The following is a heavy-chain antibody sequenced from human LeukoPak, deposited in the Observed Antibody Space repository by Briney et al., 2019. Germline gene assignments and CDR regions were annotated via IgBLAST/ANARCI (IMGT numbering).Heavy chain of an antibody. Sequence: PGLSYAASGFPDRSCWTSGCLQAPGKGPEWVAKIKQDESGTSCVASVKGRFTISRDNAKNSLHLQMNSRRAEDTPAYHFATSFGVVNPFDYWGQGTLVTV. V-gene: IGHV3-7*01. CDR1: GFPDRSCW. CDR2: IKQDESGT. J-gene: IGHJ4*02. CDR3: ATSFGVVNPFDY. D-gene: IGHD3-3*01.